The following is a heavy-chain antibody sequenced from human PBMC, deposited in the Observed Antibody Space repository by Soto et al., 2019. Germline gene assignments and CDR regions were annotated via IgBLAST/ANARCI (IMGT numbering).Heavy chain of an antibody. J-gene: IGHJ5*02. CDR3: ARLCTLRFLEWLLEGWFDP. CDR1: GFTFSSCA. V-gene: IGHV3-23*01. D-gene: IGHD3-3*01. Sequence: PGGSLRLSCAASGFTFSSCAMTWVRQAPGKGLEWVSTISGNGGYTYYSDSVRGRFTISRDNSKKTLYLQMDSLRADDTAVYYCARLCTLRFLEWLLEGWFDPWGQGTLVTVSS. CDR2: ISGNGGYT.